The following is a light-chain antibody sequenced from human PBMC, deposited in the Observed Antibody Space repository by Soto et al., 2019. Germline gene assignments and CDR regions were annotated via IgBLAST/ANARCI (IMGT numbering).Light chain of an antibody. CDR2: DAS. CDR3: QQYNSYSVT. J-gene: IGKJ1*01. CDR1: QSISSW. V-gene: IGKV1-5*01. Sequence: GDRVTITCRASQSISSWLAWYQQKPGKAPKLLIYDASSLESGVPSRFSGSGSGTEFTLTISRLQPDDFATYYCQQYNSYSVTFGQGTKVDIK.